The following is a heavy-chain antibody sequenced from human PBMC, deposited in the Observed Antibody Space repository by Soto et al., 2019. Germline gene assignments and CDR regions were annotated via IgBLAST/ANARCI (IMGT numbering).Heavy chain of an antibody. CDR3: ARSGGSGDFEPYYYDSSGYYYLGLDDFQH. CDR2: ISGSGGST. V-gene: IGHV3-23*01. D-gene: IGHD3-22*01. Sequence: GGSLRLSCAASGFTFSSYAMSWVRQAPGKGLEWVSAISGSGGSTYYADSVKGRFTISRDNSKNTLYLQMNSLRAEDTAVYYCARSGGSGDFEPYYYDSSGYYYLGLDDFQHWGQGTLVTVSS. CDR1: GFTFSSYA. J-gene: IGHJ1*01.